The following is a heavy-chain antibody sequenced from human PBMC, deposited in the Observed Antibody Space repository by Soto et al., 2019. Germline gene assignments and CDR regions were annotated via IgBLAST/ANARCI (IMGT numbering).Heavy chain of an antibody. J-gene: IGHJ6*02. Sequence: CESLKISCKGSGYSFTSYWISWVRQMPGQGLEWMGRIDPSDSYTNYSPSFQGHVTISADKSISTAYLQWSSLKASDTAMYYCARHAGYCSSTSCYRYYYYYYYGMDVWGQGTTFTVS. CDR3: ARHAGYCSSTSCYRYYYYYYYGMDV. D-gene: IGHD2-2*02. CDR2: IDPSDSYT. V-gene: IGHV5-10-1*01. CDR1: GYSFTSYW.